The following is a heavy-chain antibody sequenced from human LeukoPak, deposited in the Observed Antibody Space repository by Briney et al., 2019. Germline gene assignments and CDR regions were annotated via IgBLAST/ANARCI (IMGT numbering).Heavy chain of an antibody. CDR3: ARLPRGTQPPEYFQQ. V-gene: IGHV4-61*01. CDR1: GGSVSSGSYH. Sequence: PSETLSLTCTVSGGSVSSGSYHWSWIRQPPGKGLEWVGYIYYSGSTTYNPSLKSRVTISVDTSKNQFSLKLTSATAADTAVYYCARLPRGTQPPEYFQQWGQGTLVTVSS. D-gene: IGHD1-1*01. J-gene: IGHJ1*01. CDR2: IYYSGST.